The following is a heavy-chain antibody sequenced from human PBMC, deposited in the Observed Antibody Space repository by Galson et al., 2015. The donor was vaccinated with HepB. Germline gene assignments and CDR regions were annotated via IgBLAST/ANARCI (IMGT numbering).Heavy chain of an antibody. J-gene: IGHJ6*02. CDR2: IIPIIGIP. D-gene: IGHD2-2*01. CDR1: GGTFSSYI. CDR3: ARDVHGRTSTSFYYYYGMDV. Sequence: SVKVSCKASGGTFSSYIISWVRQAPGQGLEWMGRIIPIIGIPEYAEKFPGRATITADKSTRPAYMELSSLRSEDTAVYHCARDVHGRTSTSFYYYYGMDVWGQGTTVTVSS. V-gene: IGHV1-69*04.